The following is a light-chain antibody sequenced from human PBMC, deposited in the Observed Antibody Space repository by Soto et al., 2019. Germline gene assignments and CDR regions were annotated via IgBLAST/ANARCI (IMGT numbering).Light chain of an antibody. Sequence: DIQMTQSPSSLSASVIERVTITCRASQAISTHLNWYQQKPGKAPKLLIYAASTLQSGVPSRFSGSGSGTDFTLTINSLQPEDFATYYCQQNLTIPYTFGQGTKLEIK. CDR3: QQNLTIPYT. CDR1: QAISTH. CDR2: AAS. J-gene: IGKJ2*01. V-gene: IGKV1-39*01.